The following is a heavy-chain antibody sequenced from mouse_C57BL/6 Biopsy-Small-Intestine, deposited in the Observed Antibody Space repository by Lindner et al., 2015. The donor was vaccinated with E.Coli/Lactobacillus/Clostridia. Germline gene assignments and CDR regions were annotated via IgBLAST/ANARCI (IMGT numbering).Heavy chain of an antibody. Sequence: VQLQESGPELVRPGASVKIFLHSFLASTFKDYYMHWVKQRTGQGLEWIGRIDPEDGETKYGPKFRGKATMTADTASNKAYLYLSSLTSEDTAVYFCARSHTPHWGQGTTLTVSS. CDR2: IDPEDGET. V-gene: IGHV14-2*01. CDR3: ARSHTPH. CDR1: ASTFKDYY. J-gene: IGHJ2*01.